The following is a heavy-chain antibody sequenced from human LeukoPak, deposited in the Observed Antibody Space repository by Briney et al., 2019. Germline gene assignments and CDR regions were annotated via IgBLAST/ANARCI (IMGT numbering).Heavy chain of an antibody. D-gene: IGHD5-12*01. CDR2: MHYSGIT. CDR3: ARYPYSDSGVWQAFDY. J-gene: IGHJ4*02. V-gene: IGHV4-39*01. CDR1: GGSISSGSHY. Sequence: SETLSLTCIDSGGSISSGSHYWGWIRQPPGKGLEWTGSMHYSGITYYNPSLTSRVTISVDTSKNQFSLRLTSVTAADTAVYYCARYPYSDSGVWQAFDYWGQGTLVTVSS.